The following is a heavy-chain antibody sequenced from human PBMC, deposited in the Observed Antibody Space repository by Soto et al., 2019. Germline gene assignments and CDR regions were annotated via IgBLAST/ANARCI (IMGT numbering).Heavy chain of an antibody. J-gene: IGHJ6*03. CDR1: GFTFSSYA. CDR3: AKYFLLFYYGSGSYYNLGPHYMGV. Sequence: GGSLRLSCAASGFTFSSYAMSWVRQAPGKGLEWVSAISGSGGSTYYADSVKGRFTISRDNSKNTLYLQMNSLRAGDTAVYSCAKYFLLFYYGSGSYYNLGPHYMGVWGKGTTDTVSS. CDR2: ISGSGGST. D-gene: IGHD3-10*01. V-gene: IGHV3-23*01.